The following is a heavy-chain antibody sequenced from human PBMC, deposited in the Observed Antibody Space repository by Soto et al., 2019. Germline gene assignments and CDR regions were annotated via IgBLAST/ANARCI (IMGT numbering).Heavy chain of an antibody. J-gene: IGHJ6*03. CDR3: ARIKGVRHCSSTSCYEALGYYYYYYYMDV. V-gene: IGHV4-31*03. CDR1: GGSISSGGYY. D-gene: IGHD2-2*01. Sequence: PSETLSLTCTVSGGSISSGGYYWSWIRQHPGKGLEWIGYIYYSGSTYYNPSLKSRDTISVDTSKNQISLKLSSVTAADTAGNYCARIKGVRHCSSTSCYEALGYYYYYYYMDVWGKGTTVTVSS. CDR2: IYYSGST.